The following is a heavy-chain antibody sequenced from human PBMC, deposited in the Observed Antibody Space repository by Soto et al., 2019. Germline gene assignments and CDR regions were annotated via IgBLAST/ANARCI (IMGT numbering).Heavy chain of an antibody. CDR1: GASVSRGSHY. CDR2: IYYSGYT. Sequence: QVQLQESGPGLMKPSETLSLTCTVSGASVSRGSHYWSWIRQPPGKGLEWIGHIYYSGYTKYNPSLKSRVTISGDTSQNQFSLKLSSVTAEDTAVYYCGSSLGMATPIDYWGQGTLVTVSS. J-gene: IGHJ4*02. V-gene: IGHV4-61*01. D-gene: IGHD5-12*01. CDR3: GSSLGMATPIDY.